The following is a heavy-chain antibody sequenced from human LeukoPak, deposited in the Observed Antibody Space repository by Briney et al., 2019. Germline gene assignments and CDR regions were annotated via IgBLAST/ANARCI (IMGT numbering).Heavy chain of an antibody. CDR2: IYSGGST. CDR1: GFTVSSNY. D-gene: IGHD3-22*01. Sequence: GGSLRLSCAASGFTVSSNYMSWVRPAPGKGLEWVSVIYSGGSTYYANSVKGRFTISRDNSKNTLYLQMNSLRAEDTAVYYCARGGTTTVATFDYWGQGTLVTVSS. CDR3: ARGGTTTVATFDY. V-gene: IGHV3-66*02. J-gene: IGHJ4*02.